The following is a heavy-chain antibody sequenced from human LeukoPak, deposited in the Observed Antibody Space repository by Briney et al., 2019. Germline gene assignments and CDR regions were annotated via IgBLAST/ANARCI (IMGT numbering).Heavy chain of an antibody. Sequence: GASVKVSCKASGYTFTGYYMHWVRQAPGQGLEWMGWINPNSGGTNYAQKFQGRVTMARDTSISTAYMELSRLRSDDTAVYYCAREMGSGSYPSVGRDAFDIWGQGTMVTVSS. V-gene: IGHV1-2*02. J-gene: IGHJ3*02. CDR3: AREMGSGSYPSVGRDAFDI. D-gene: IGHD1-26*01. CDR1: GYTFTGYY. CDR2: INPNSGGT.